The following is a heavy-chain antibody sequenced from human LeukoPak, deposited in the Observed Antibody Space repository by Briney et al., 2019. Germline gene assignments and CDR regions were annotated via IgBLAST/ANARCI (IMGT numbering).Heavy chain of an antibody. D-gene: IGHD3-3*01. Sequence: GGSLRLSCAASGFTFSNAWMSWVRQAPGKGLEWVGRIKSKTDGGTTDYAAPVKGRFTISRDDSKNTLYLQMNSLKTEDTAVYYCTTEGRIFGVVITQDYFDYWGQGTLVTVSS. CDR2: IKSKTDGGTT. CDR3: TTEGRIFGVVITQDYFDY. J-gene: IGHJ4*02. V-gene: IGHV3-15*01. CDR1: GFTFSNAW.